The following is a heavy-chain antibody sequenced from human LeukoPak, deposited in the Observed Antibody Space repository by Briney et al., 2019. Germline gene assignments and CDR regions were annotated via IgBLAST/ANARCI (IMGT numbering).Heavy chain of an antibody. V-gene: IGHV1-18*04. CDR2: ISAYNGNT. Sequence: ASVKVSCKASGYTFTGYYMHWVRQAPGQGLEWMGWISAYNGNTNYAQKLQGRVTMTTDTSTSTAYMELRGLRSDDTAVYYCARGYCSGGGCYRFDYWGQGTLVTVSS. D-gene: IGHD2-15*01. CDR3: ARGYCSGGGCYRFDY. J-gene: IGHJ4*02. CDR1: GYTFTGYY.